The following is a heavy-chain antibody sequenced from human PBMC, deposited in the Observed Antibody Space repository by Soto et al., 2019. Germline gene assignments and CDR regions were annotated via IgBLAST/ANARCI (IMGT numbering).Heavy chain of an antibody. J-gene: IGHJ3*02. D-gene: IGHD1-20*01. CDR2: IYSGGST. CDR3: ARELSNWNDSPDAFDI. V-gene: IGHV3-53*02. Sequence: EVQLVETGGGLIQPGGSLRLSCAASGFTVSSNYMSWVRQAPGKGLEWVSVIYSGGSTYYADSVKGRFTISRDNSKNTLYLQMNSLRAEDTAVYYCARELSNWNDSPDAFDICGQGTMVTVSS. CDR1: GFTVSSNY.